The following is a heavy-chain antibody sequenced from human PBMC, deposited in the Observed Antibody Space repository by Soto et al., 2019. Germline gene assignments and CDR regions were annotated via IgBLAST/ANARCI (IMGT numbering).Heavy chain of an antibody. CDR2: IYYSGST. CDR3: GKNIRDSSSFRGGYYFNH. Sequence: SETLSLTCTVSGASISSSSFYWGWIRQPPGKGLEWIASIYYSGSTFYNPSLKSRVTMSVDTSKNQFSLNLRSVTAADTAVYYCGKNIRDSSSFRGGYYFNHGGQETLVTFS. J-gene: IGHJ4*02. CDR1: GASISSSSFY. D-gene: IGHD6-6*01. V-gene: IGHV4-39*01.